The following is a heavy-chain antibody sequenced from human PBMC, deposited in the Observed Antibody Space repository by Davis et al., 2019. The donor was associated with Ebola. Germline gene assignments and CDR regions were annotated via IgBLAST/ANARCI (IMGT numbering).Heavy chain of an antibody. CDR1: GGSISSGDYY. CDR3: DY. J-gene: IGHJ4*02. V-gene: IGHV4-30-4*02. D-gene: IGHD4-23*01. CDR2: IYYSGST. Sequence: SETLSLTCTVSGGSISSGDYYWSWIRQPPGKGLEWIGYIYYSGSTYYNPSLKSRVTISVDTSKNQFSLKLSSDCASLPPDGGLDYWGQGTLVTVSS.